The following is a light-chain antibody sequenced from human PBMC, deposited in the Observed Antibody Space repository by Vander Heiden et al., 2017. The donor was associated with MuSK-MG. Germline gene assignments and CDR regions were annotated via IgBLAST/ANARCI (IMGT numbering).Light chain of an antibody. V-gene: IGKV3-20*01. CDR3: QQYGSSPVGT. CDR1: QSVSSSY. CDR2: GAS. J-gene: IGKJ2*01. Sequence: EIVLTQSPGTLSLSPGERATLSCRASQSVSSSYLAWYQQKPGQAPRLLIYGASSRATGIPDRFSGSGSGTDFTLTISRREPEDFAVYYCQQYGSSPVGTFGQGTKLEIK.